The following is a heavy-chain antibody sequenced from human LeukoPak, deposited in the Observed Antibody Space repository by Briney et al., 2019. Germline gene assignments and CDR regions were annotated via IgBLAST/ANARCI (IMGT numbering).Heavy chain of an antibody. J-gene: IGHJ4*02. V-gene: IGHV3-30*18. CDR2: ISYDGSDK. Sequence: GGSLRLSCAASGFTFSRYGMHWVRQAPGKGLEWVAVISYDGSDKYYADSVKGRFTISRDNSKNTLYLQRNSLRAEDTAVYYCAKDANEGGDYGDSPDCWGQGTLVTVSS. CDR3: AKDANEGGDYGDSPDC. D-gene: IGHD4-17*01. CDR1: GFTFSRYG.